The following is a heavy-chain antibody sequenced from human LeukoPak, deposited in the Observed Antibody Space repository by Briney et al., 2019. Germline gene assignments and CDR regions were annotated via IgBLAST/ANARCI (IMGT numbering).Heavy chain of an antibody. J-gene: IGHJ5*02. Sequence: SVKVSCKASGYTFTSYGISWVRQAPGQGLEWMGWISAYNGNTNYAQKLQGRVTLTRDMSTSTDHLELSSLRSEDAAVYYCARDNSVRDEAWWFNPWGQGTLVTVSS. CDR2: ISAYNGNT. CDR1: GYTFTSYG. CDR3: ARDNSVRDEAWWFNP. D-gene: IGHD5-24*01. V-gene: IGHV1-18*01.